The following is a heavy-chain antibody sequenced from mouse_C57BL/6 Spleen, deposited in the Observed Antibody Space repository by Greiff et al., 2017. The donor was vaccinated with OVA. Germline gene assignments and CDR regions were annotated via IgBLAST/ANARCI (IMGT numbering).Heavy chain of an antibody. CDR3: AYYDYDVGYWYFDV. V-gene: IGHV6-3*01. CDR1: GFTFSNYW. Sequence: EVKLVESGGGLVQPGGSMKLSCVASGFTFSNYWMNWVRQSPEKGLEWVAQIRLKSDNYATHYVESVKGRFTISSNDSNSSVYLQMNNLRAEDTGIYYCAYYDYDVGYWYFDVWGTGTTVTVSS. CDR2: IRLKSDNYAT. J-gene: IGHJ1*03. D-gene: IGHD2-4*01.